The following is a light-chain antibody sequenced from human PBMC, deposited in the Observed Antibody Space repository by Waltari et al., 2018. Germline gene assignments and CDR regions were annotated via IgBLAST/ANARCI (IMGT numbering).Light chain of an antibody. V-gene: IGKV3-20*01. CDR3: QHYVRLPVT. CDR1: QSVGRS. CDR2: DAS. Sequence: EIVLTQSPCTLSLSPGERATLSCRASQSVGRSLAWYQQKPGQAPRLLIYDASTRATGIPDRFSGSGSGTDFSLSISRLAPDDLAVYYCQHYVRLPVTFGQGTKVEFK. J-gene: IGKJ1*01.